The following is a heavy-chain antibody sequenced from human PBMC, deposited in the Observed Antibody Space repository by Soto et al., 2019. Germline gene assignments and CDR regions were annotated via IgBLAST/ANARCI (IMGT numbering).Heavy chain of an antibody. CDR2: ISSSSTTI. J-gene: IGHJ4*02. D-gene: IGHD4-17*01. Sequence: GGSLRLSFAASGFTFSSYSMNWVRQGPGKGLEWVSYISSSSTTIYYADSVKGRFTCSRDNAKNSLYLQMNSLRDEDTAVYYCARVLARYGDLDYWGQGALVTVSS. V-gene: IGHV3-48*02. CDR3: ARVLARYGDLDY. CDR1: GFTFSSYS.